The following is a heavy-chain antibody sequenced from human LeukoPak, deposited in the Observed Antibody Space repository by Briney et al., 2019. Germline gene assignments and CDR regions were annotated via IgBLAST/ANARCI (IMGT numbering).Heavy chain of an antibody. J-gene: IGHJ3*02. V-gene: IGHV1-69*04. CDR2: IIPFFGIA. CDR1: GGTFSSYA. D-gene: IGHD3-22*01. Sequence: ASVKVSCKASGGTFSSYAISWGRQAPGQGLGWMGRIIPFFGIANYAQKFQGRVTITADKSTSTAYMELSSLRSEDTAVYYCARDQYYDSSGYYYRQGAFDIWGQGTMVTVSS. CDR3: ARDQYYDSSGYYYRQGAFDI.